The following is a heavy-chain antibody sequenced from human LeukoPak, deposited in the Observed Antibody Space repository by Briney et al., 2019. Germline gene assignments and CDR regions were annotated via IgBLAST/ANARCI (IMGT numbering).Heavy chain of an antibody. V-gene: IGHV3-23*01. Sequence: QPGGSLRLSCVASGFTFSSYAMSWVRQAPGKGLEWVSGISGSGGGTYYADSVKGRFTISRDNSKNTLDLQMNSLRDEDTAVYYCAKAGYYYGSGRLNFDSWGQGTLVTVSS. CDR2: ISGSGGGT. D-gene: IGHD3-10*01. J-gene: IGHJ4*02. CDR3: AKAGYYYGSGRLNFDS. CDR1: GFTFSSYA.